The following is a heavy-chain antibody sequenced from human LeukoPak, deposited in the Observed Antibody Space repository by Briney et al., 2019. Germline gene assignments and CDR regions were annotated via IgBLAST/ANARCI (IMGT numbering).Heavy chain of an antibody. V-gene: IGHV3-48*03. J-gene: IGHJ4*02. Sequence: GGSLRLSCAASGFTFRSYEMNWVRQAPWKGGEGISHISGSTITIYYADSVKGRFTISRDNAKDTLYLQMNSLRGEDTAVYSCARDGYDSSGFDLGFDYWGQGPLVTVSS. CDR3: ARDGYDSSGFDLGFDY. D-gene: IGHD3-22*01. CDR1: GFTFRSYE. CDR2: ISGSTITI.